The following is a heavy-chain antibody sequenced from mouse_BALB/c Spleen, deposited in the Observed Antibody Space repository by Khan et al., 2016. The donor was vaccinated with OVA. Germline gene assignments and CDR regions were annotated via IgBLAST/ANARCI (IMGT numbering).Heavy chain of an antibody. CDR3: ARRPCGVSSDSLFAY. V-gene: IGHV8-12*01. CDR2: IYWDDEK. CDR1: GFSLSTSGVS. Sequence: QVTLKESGPGILQPSQTLSLTCSFSGFSLSTSGVSVSWIRQPSGKGLEWLAHIYWDDEKHDNQSLKSRLTISKDNSRNQVFLKITSVDSADTDTYYCARRPCGVSSDSLFAYWCQGTLVTVSA. D-gene: IGHD2-4*01. J-gene: IGHJ3*01.